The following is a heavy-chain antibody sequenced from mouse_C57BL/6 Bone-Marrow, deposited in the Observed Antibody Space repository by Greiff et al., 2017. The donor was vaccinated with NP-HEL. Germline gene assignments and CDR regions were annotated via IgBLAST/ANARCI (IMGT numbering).Heavy chain of an antibody. V-gene: IGHV1-82*01. CDR3: AREVYYYGSSLDY. CDR1: GYAFSSSW. CDR2: IYPGDGDT. D-gene: IGHD1-1*01. Sequence: QVQLQQSGPELVKPGASVKISCKASGYAFSSSWMNWVKQRPGKGLEWIGRIYPGDGDTNYNGKLKGKATLTADKSSSTAYMQLSSLTSEDSAVYFCAREVYYYGSSLDYWGQGTTLTVSS. J-gene: IGHJ2*01.